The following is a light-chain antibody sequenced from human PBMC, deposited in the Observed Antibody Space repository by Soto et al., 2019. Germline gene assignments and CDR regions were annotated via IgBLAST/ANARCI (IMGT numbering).Light chain of an antibody. CDR1: QSISSY. Sequence: DIQMTQSPSSLSASLGDRVTITCRASQSISSYLNWYQQKPGKAPKLLIYAASSLPSGVPSRVSGSGSGTDFTLTISSLQPEDFATYYCQQSYSTPRTFGQGTKVDIK. J-gene: IGKJ1*01. V-gene: IGKV1-39*01. CDR3: QQSYSTPRT. CDR2: AAS.